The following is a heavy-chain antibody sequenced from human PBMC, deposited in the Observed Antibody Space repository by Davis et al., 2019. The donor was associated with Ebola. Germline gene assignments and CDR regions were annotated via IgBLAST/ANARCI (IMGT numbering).Heavy chain of an antibody. V-gene: IGHV4-61*01. CDR1: GDSVTSSYYY. Sequence: PSEILSLTCTVSGDSVTSSYYYWNWFRQPPGKGLEWIGFISGSGRTSYNPSLKSRVTISADTSKNQFSLNLSSVTAADTAVYFCSRFGEGAYWGQGTLVTVSS. D-gene: IGHD2-21*01. CDR3: SRFGEGAY. J-gene: IGHJ4*02. CDR2: ISGSGRT.